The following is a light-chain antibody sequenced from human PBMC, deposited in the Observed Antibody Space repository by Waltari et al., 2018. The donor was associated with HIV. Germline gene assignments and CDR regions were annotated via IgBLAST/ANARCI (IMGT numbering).Light chain of an antibody. Sequence: SHELTQPPSVSVSPGQTATISCSGAILARKYAYWFQQKPGQAPVLLIYKDNERPTEITERFSGSSSGATVTLTITGVRAEDEADYYCQGIDSSGRKVFGGGTRLTVL. CDR2: KDN. V-gene: IGLV3-25*03. CDR3: QGIDSSGRKV. CDR1: ILARKY. J-gene: IGLJ2*01.